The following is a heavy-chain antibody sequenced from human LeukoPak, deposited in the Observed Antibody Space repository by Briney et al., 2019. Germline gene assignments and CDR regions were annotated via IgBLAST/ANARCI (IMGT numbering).Heavy chain of an antibody. CDR1: GFTFSRCP. D-gene: IGHD1-1*01. Sequence: GGSLRLSCAASGFTFSRCPMSWVRQAPGKGLEGVSALSSSGDNRHYADSVKGRFTISRDNSKNTLYLQMTSLRADDTAVYYCARAQDDTRNDLVDRSWDHWGQGTLVTVSS. CDR3: ARAQDDTRNDLVDRSWDH. J-gene: IGHJ4*02. CDR2: LSSSGDNR. V-gene: IGHV3-23*01.